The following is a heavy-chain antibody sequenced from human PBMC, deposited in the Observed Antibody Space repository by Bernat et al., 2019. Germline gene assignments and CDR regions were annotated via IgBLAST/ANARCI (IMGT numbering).Heavy chain of an antibody. J-gene: IGHJ4*02. D-gene: IGHD6-13*01. CDR3: TSAAAGYY. Sequence: EVQLVESGGGLVQPGGSLKLSCAASGFTFSGSAMHWVRQASGKGLEWVGRIRSKANSYATAYAASVKGRFTISRDDSTNTAYLQMNSLKTEDTAVYYCTSAAAGYYWGQGTLVTVSS. CDR1: GFTFSGSA. V-gene: IGHV3-73*01. CDR2: IRSKANSYAT.